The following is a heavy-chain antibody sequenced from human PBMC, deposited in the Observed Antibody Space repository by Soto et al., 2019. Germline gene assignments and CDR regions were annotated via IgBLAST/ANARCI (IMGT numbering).Heavy chain of an antibody. Sequence: SQNLSLTCAISVYSVSSNTASWSWIIQSPSRGLEWLGRTYFRSKWYNDYAVSVKSRIIINPDTSNNQFSLQLNSVTPEDTAVYFCAKGDNFGTKNGYAFEPWGQGSMVIVSS. CDR1: VYSVSSNTAS. J-gene: IGHJ5*02. CDR3: AKGDNFGTKNGYAFEP. V-gene: IGHV6-1*01. D-gene: IGHD5-12*01. CDR2: TYFRSKWYN.